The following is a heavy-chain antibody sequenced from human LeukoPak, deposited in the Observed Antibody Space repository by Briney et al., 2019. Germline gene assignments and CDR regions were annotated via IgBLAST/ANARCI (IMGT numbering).Heavy chain of an antibody. CDR2: IIPIFGTA. J-gene: IGHJ6*03. CDR1: GGTFSSYA. V-gene: IGHV1-69*05. Sequence: SVKVSCKASGGTFSSYAISWVRQAPGQGLEWMGGIIPIFGTANYAQKFQGRVTITTDESTSTAYMELSSLRSEDTAVYYCARALGYCSGGSCPSYYYYYMDVWGKGTTVTVSS. D-gene: IGHD2-15*01. CDR3: ARALGYCSGGSCPSYYYYYMDV.